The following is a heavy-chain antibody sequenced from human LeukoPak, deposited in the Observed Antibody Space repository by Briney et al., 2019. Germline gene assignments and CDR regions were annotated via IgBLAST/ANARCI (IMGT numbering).Heavy chain of an antibody. D-gene: IGHD5-24*01. CDR1: GGSISNYY. Sequence: SETLSLTCPVSGGSISNYYYWTWIRQPPGKGLEWIGYVYYTGSTNSNPSLKSRVTMSLDTSRNQFSLKLTSLTAADTAVYYCARGAMATTPFFDYWGQGTLVTVSS. V-gene: IGHV4-59*01. CDR3: ARGAMATTPFFDY. CDR2: VYYTGST. J-gene: IGHJ4*02.